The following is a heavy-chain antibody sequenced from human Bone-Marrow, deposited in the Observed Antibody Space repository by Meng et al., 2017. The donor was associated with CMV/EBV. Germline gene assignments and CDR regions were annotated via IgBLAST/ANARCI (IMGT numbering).Heavy chain of an antibody. CDR2: IYYSGST. Sequence: SCTVSGGSISSGGYYWSWIRQHPGKGLEWIGYIYYSGSTYYNPSLKSRVTISVDTSKNQFSLKLSSVTAADTAVYYCAREMDAAAFDYWGQGTLVTVSS. CDR3: AREMDAAAFDY. J-gene: IGHJ4*02. CDR1: GGSISSGGYY. D-gene: IGHD6-25*01. V-gene: IGHV4-31*02.